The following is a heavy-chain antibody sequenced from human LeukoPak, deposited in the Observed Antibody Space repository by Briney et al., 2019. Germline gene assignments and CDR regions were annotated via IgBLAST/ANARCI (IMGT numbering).Heavy chain of an antibody. J-gene: IGHJ4*02. V-gene: IGHV3-30*18. CDR1: GFTFSSYG. CDR2: ISYDGSNE. CDR3: AKFRSGSPYYDFWSGYPTFGY. Sequence: GGSLRLSCAASGFTFSSYGMHWVRQAPGKGLEWVAVISYDGSNEYYADSVKGRFTISRDNSKNTLYLQMNSLRAEDTAVYYCAKFRSGSPYYDFWSGYPTFGYWGQGTLVTVSS. D-gene: IGHD3-3*01.